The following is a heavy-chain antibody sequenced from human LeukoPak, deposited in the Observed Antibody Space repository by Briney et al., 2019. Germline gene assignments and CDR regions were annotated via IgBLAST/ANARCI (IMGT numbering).Heavy chain of an antibody. CDR1: GFTSSSYA. J-gene: IGHJ4*02. Sequence: PGGSLRLSCAASGFTSSSYAMHWVRQAPGKGLEYVSAISSNGGSTYYANSVKGRLTISRDNSKNTLYLQMGSLRAEDVAVYYCARGGVAVAGTYFDYWGQGTLVTVSS. V-gene: IGHV3-64*01. CDR2: ISSNGGST. D-gene: IGHD6-19*01. CDR3: ARGGVAVAGTYFDY.